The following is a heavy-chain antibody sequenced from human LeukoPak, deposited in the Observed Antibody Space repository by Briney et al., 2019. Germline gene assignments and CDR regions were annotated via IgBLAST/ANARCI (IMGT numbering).Heavy chain of an antibody. CDR3: ARDLVVPAAMLGYYYYSGMDV. J-gene: IGHJ6*02. CDR2: IYTSGST. V-gene: IGHV4-4*07. D-gene: IGHD2-2*01. Sequence: PSETLSLTCTVSGGSISSYYWSWIRQPAGKGLEWIGRIYTSGSTNYNPSLKSRVTMSVDTSKNQFSLKLSSVTAADTAVYYCARDLVVPAAMLGYYYYSGMDVWGQGTTVTVSS. CDR1: GGSISSYY.